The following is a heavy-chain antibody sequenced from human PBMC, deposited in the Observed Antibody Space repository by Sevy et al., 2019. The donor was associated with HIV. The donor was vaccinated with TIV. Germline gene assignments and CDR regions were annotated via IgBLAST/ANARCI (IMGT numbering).Heavy chain of an antibody. J-gene: IGHJ4*02. CDR2: ISYDGSNK. CDR3: ARDISVAGTPYYFDY. V-gene: IGHV3-30-3*01. Sequence: GGSLRLSCAASGFTFSSYAMHWVRQAPGKGLEWVAVISYDGSNKYYADSVKGRFTISRDNSKNTLYLQMNSLRAEDTAVYYSARDISVAGTPYYFDYWGQGTLVTVSS. D-gene: IGHD6-19*01. CDR1: GFTFSSYA.